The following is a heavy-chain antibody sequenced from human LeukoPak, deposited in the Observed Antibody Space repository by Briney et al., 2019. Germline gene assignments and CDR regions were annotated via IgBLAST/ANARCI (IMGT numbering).Heavy chain of an antibody. D-gene: IGHD6-6*01. CDR3: TRHIPDEYNAFGI. V-gene: IGHV3-15*01. CDR1: GFTFSNAW. Sequence: GGSLRLSCAASGFTFSNAWMSWVRQAPGKGLEWVGRIKSKTDGGTTDYAAPVKGRFTISRDDSKNTLYLQMNSLKTEDTAVYYCTRHIPDEYNAFGIWGQGTMVTVSS. J-gene: IGHJ3*02. CDR2: IKSKTDGGTT.